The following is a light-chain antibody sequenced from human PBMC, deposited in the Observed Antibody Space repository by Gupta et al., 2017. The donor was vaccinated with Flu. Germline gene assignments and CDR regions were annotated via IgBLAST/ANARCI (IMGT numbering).Light chain of an antibody. Sequence: QSVLTQPPSVSGAPGQRVTIPCTGTSPTIGAGYDVHWYQQVPGTAPKLLIYANNNRPSGVPDRFSGSKSGTSASLAITGLQAEDEANYYCQSYDSSLSGSSVFGTGTKVTVL. CDR3: QSYDSSLSGSSV. CDR1: SPTIGAGYD. J-gene: IGLJ1*01. V-gene: IGLV1-40*01. CDR2: ANN.